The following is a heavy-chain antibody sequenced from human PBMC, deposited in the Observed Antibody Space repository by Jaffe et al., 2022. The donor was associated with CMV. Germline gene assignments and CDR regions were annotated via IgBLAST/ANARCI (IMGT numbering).Heavy chain of an antibody. J-gene: IGHJ4*02. CDR2: IYYSGST. CDR3: ARFIRPKYYDILTGDEGDDY. CDR1: GGSISSGGYY. V-gene: IGHV4-31*03. D-gene: IGHD3-9*01. Sequence: QVQLQESGPGLVKPSQTLSLTCTVSGGSISSGGYYWSWIRQHPGKGLEWIGYIYYSGSTYYNPSLKSRVTISVDTSKNQFSLKLSSVTAADTAVYYCARFIRPKYYDILTGDEGDDYWGQGTLVTVSS.